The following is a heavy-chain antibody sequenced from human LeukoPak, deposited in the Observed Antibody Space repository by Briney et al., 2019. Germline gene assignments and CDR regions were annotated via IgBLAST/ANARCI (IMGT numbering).Heavy chain of an antibody. J-gene: IGHJ5*02. Sequence: GGSLRLSCAASGFTFSSYEMNWVRQAPGKGLEWVSSISSSSSYIYYADSVKGRFTISRDNAKNSLYLQMNSLRAEDTAVYYCARDSGWNEWRFDPWGQGTLVTVSS. CDR3: ARDSGWNEWRFDP. V-gene: IGHV3-21*04. CDR2: ISSSSSYI. CDR1: GFTFSSYE. D-gene: IGHD1-1*01.